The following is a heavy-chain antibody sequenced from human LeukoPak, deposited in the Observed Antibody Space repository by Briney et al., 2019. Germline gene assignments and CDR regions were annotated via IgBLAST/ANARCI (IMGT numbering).Heavy chain of an antibody. J-gene: IGHJ4*02. CDR1: GYTLTELS. Sequence: ASXKVSCKVSGYTLTELSMHWVRQAPGKGLEWMGGFDPEDGETIYAQKFQGRVTMTEDTSTDTAYMELSSLRSEDTAVYYCATGEHSVVAARYTFDYWGQGTLVTVSS. D-gene: IGHD6-6*01. CDR3: ATGEHSVVAARYTFDY. V-gene: IGHV1-24*01. CDR2: FDPEDGET.